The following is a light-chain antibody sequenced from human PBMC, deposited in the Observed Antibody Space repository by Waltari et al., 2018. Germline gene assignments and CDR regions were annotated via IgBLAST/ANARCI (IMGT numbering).Light chain of an antibody. CDR3: QQANSFPRT. CDR2: HAS. J-gene: IGKJ1*01. V-gene: IGKV1-12*01. Sequence: DIQMTQSPSSVSASVGDRVTITCRASQDVKYWLAWDQQRPGKAPKLLIFHASSLESGVPSRFSGSGSGTEFNRTISSLQPEDFATYFCQQANSFPRTFGQGTKVEI. CDR1: QDVKYW.